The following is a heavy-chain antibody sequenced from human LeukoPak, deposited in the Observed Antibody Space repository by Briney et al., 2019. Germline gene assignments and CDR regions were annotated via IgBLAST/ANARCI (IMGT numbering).Heavy chain of an antibody. CDR3: ATESRYPRGAFDI. CDR2: IYYSGAT. CDR1: GGSISSSFYY. J-gene: IGHJ3*02. V-gene: IGHV4-39*07. D-gene: IGHD3-10*01. Sequence: PSETLSLTCTVSGGSISSSFYYWGWIRQPPGKGLEWIGSIYYSGATYYSPSLKSRVTISVDTSKSQFSLKLTSVTAADTAVYYCATESRYPRGAFDIRGQGTMVTVSS.